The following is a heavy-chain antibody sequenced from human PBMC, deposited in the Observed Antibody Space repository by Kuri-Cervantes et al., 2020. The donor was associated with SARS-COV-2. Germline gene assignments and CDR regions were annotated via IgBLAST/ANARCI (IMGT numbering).Heavy chain of an antibody. J-gene: IGHJ4*02. CDR1: GGPFSGYY. D-gene: IGHD3-9*01. Sequence: SQTLSLTCAVYGGPFSGYYWSWIRQPPGKGLEWIGSIYFSGSTYYTPSLKSRVTISVDTSKNQFSLKLTSVTATDTAVYYCGRQASDWHIDYWGQGTLVTVSS. CDR2: IYFSGST. V-gene: IGHV4-34*01. CDR3: GRQASDWHIDY.